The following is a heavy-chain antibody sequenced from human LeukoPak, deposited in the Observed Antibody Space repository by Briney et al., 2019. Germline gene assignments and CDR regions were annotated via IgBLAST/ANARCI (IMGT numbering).Heavy chain of an antibody. J-gene: IGHJ4*02. Sequence: PSETLSLTCAVYGGSFSGYYWSWIRQPPGKGLEWIGEINHSGSTNYNPSLKSRVTISVDTSKNQFSLKLSSVTAADTAVYYCAREERAVSYYFDYWGQGTLVTVSS. CDR2: INHSGST. V-gene: IGHV4-34*01. D-gene: IGHD2-8*01. CDR1: GGSFSGYY. CDR3: AREERAVSYYFDY.